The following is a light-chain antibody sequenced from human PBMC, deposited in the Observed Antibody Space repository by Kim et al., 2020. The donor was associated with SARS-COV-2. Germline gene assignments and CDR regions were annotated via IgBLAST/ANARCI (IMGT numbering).Light chain of an antibody. CDR2: DAS. V-gene: IGKV3-11*01. Sequence: EVVLTQSPATLSLSPGDRATLSCRASQTISTYLAWYQQKPGQPPRLLIYDASIRATDIPDRFSGSGSGTDFTLTISSLRPEDFAVYFCQQRSNWPLSITFGLGTRLEIK. J-gene: IGKJ5*01. CDR3: QQRSNWPLSIT. CDR1: QTISTY.